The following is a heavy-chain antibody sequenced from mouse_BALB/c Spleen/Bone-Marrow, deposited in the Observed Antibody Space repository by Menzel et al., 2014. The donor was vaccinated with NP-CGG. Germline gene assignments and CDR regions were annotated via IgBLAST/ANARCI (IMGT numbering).Heavy chain of an antibody. V-gene: IGHV5-17*02. J-gene: IGHJ1*01. CDR3: ARGGNWDDFDG. CDR2: ISRGSTVI. Sequence: EVQVVESGGGLVQPGGSRKLSCAASGFTFSSFGMHWVRQAPEKGLEWVAYISRGSTVIFYAGTVKRRFTISRDNPKNTLFLQMHSLRSEDTAMYYCARGGNWDDFDGWGAGTTGTVSS. D-gene: IGHD4-1*01. CDR1: GFTFSSFG.